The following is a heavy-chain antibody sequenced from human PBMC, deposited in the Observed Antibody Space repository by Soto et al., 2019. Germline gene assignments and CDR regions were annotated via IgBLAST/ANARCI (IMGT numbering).Heavy chain of an antibody. D-gene: IGHD3-10*02. V-gene: IGHV4-31*03. CDR1: GGSISSGGYY. J-gene: IGHJ4*02. CDR2: IYSSAYT. CDR3: ASGRRFGDNCSGIDY. Sequence: QVQLQESGPGLVKPSQTLSLTCTVSGGSISSGGYYWSWIRQHPGKGLEWIGYIYSSAYTYYNPSLKSRVTISVDMSKNQFSLKLNSVTAADTAVYYCASGRRFGDNCSGIDYWGQGTLVTVSS.